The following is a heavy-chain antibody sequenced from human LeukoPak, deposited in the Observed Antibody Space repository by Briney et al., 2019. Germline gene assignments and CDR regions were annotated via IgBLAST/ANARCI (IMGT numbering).Heavy chain of an antibody. CDR3: AKGDYYYGMDV. CDR1: GFTFDDYT. CDR2: ISWDGGST. V-gene: IGHV3-43*01. Sequence: GGSLRLSCAASGFTFDDYTMHWVRQAPGKCLEGVSLISWDGGSTYYADSVKGRFTISRDNSKNSLYLQMNSLRTEDTALYYCAKGDYYYGMDVWGQGTTVTVSS. J-gene: IGHJ6*02.